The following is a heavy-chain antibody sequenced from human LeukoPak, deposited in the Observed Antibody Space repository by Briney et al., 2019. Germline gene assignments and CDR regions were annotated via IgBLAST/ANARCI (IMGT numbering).Heavy chain of an antibody. Sequence: SETLSLTCTVSGGSISSSSYYWGWIRQPPGKGLEWIGSIYYSGSTYYNPSLKSRVTISVETSKNQFSLKLSSVTAADTAVYYCASLTYCSSTSCYHGPPFFDYWGQGTLVTVSS. J-gene: IGHJ4*02. CDR2: IYYSGST. V-gene: IGHV4-39*01. D-gene: IGHD2-2*01. CDR3: ASLTYCSSTSCYHGPPFFDY. CDR1: GGSISSSSYY.